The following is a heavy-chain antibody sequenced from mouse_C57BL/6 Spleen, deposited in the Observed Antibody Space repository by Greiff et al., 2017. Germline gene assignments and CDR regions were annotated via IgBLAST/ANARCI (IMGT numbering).Heavy chain of an antibody. V-gene: IGHV1-55*01. CDR3: ARWGTTVVAKGDWYFDV. D-gene: IGHD1-1*01. Sequence: VQLQQSGAELVKPGASVKMSCKASGYTFTSYWITWVKQRPGQGLEWIGDIYPGSGSTNYNEKFKSKATLTVDPSSSTAYMQLSSLTSEDSAVYYCARWGTTVVAKGDWYFDVWGTGTTVTVSS. CDR2: IYPGSGST. CDR1: GYTFTSYW. J-gene: IGHJ1*03.